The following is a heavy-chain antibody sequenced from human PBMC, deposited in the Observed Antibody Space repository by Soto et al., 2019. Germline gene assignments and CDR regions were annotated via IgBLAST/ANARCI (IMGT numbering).Heavy chain of an antibody. CDR2: SSKSGTSM. Sequence: GSLRLSCAASGFRFRSYELNWVRQAPGKGLKWISYSSKSGTSMHYADAMKCRFTITKDNAKKSFYLHMNSMRVDDTARDYCSREHEFHGRRCHKVRAMDVWGQGTTVTVSS. CDR3: SREHEFHGRRCHKVRAMDV. J-gene: IGHJ6*02. CDR1: GFRFRSYE. D-gene: IGHD2-15*01. V-gene: IGHV3-48*03.